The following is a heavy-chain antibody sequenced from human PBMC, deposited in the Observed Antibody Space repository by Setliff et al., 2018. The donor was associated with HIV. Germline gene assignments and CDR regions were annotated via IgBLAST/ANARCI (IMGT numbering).Heavy chain of an antibody. D-gene: IGHD3-22*01. CDR3: ARAQTYYSDSSGYYSQY. CDR2: LNAGNGDT. V-gene: IGHV1-3*01. CDR1: GYTFTSYA. Sequence: ASVKVSCKASGYTFTSYALHWVRQAPGQRLEWMGWLNAGNGDTKYSQNFQDRVAITRDTSASTADMELSSLRSEDTAVYYCARAQTYYSDSSGYYSQYWGQGTLVTVSS. J-gene: IGHJ4*02.